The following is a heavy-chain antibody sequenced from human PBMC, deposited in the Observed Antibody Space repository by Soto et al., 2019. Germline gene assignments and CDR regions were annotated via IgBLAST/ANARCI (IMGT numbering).Heavy chain of an antibody. V-gene: IGHV1-69*12. D-gene: IGHD3-16*02. Sequence: QVQLVQSGAEVKKPGSSVKVSCKASGGTFSSYAISWVRQAPGQGLEWMGGIIPIFGTANYAQKFQGRVTITADESTSTAYMELRSLRSEDTAVYYCAGAGLLSGGVIGSLLDYWGQGTLVTVSS. CDR1: GGTFSSYA. CDR3: AGAGLLSGGVIGSLLDY. CDR2: IIPIFGTA. J-gene: IGHJ4*02.